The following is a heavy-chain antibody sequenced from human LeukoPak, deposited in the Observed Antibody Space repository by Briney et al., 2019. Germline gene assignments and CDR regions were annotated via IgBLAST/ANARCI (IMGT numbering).Heavy chain of an antibody. D-gene: IGHD4-17*01. CDR3: ARVNGDYEKTYYFDY. CDR2: ISAYNGNT. J-gene: IGHJ4*02. CDR1: GYTFNSYG. V-gene: IGHV1-18*01. Sequence: ASVKVSCKASGYTFNSYGISWVRQAPGQGLEWMGWISAYNGNTNYAQKLQGRVTMTTDTSTSTAYMELRSLRSDDTAAYYCARVNGDYEKTYYFDYWGQGTLVTVSS.